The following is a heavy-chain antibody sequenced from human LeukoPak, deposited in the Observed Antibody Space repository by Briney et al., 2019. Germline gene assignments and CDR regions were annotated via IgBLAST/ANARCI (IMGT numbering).Heavy chain of an antibody. J-gene: IGHJ3*02. CDR3: ARQDYGDSDAFDI. Sequence: WIRQPPGKGLEWVPYISISGTTIYYTDSVKGRFTISRDNAKNSLYLQMNSLRAEDTAVYYCARQDYGDSDAFDIWGQGTMVTVSS. CDR2: ISISGTTI. D-gene: IGHD4-17*01. V-gene: IGHV3-11*04.